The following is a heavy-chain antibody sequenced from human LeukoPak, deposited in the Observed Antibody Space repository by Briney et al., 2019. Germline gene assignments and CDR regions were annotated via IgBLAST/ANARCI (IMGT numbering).Heavy chain of an antibody. J-gene: IGHJ3*02. CDR2: IYYSGST. CDR3: ARPPAGEYQLLSAFDI. CDR1: GGSISSSSYY. V-gene: IGHV4-39*01. D-gene: IGHD2-2*01. Sequence: SETLSLTCTVSGGSISSSSYYWGWIRQPPRKGLEWIGSIYYSGSTYYNPSLKSRVTISVDTSKNQFSLKLSSVTAADTAVYYCARPPAGEYQLLSAFDIWGQGTMVTVSS.